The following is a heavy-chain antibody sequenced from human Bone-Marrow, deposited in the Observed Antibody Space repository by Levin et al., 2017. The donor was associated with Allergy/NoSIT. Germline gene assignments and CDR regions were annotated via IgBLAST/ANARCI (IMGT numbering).Heavy chain of an antibody. Sequence: GGSLRLSCAASGFTFTNYAMTWVRQAPGEGLEWVSAISSSGGSTYYADSVKGRFTVSRDNSKNTLYLQMNSLRAEDSAGYYCAKAGLCSDTNCYVGREIPFRDLYKPPYYFDYWGQGTLVTVSS. J-gene: IGHJ4*02. CDR2: ISSSGGST. D-gene: IGHD2-2*01. CDR1: GFTFTNYA. CDR3: AKAGLCSDTNCYVGREIPFRDLYKPPYYFDY. V-gene: IGHV3-23*01.